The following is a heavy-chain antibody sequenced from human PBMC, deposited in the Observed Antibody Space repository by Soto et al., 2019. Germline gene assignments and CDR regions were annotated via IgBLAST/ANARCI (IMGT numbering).Heavy chain of an antibody. V-gene: IGHV1-3*01. CDR2: INAGNGNT. CDR3: ASTEEHVVYYYYYGMDV. Sequence: ASVKVSCKASGYTFTSYVMHWVRQTPGQRLEWMGWINAGNGNTKYSQKFQGRVTITRDTSASTAYMELSSLRSEDTAVYYCASTEEHVVYYYYYGMDVWGQGTTVTVSS. J-gene: IGHJ6*02. CDR1: GYTFTSYV.